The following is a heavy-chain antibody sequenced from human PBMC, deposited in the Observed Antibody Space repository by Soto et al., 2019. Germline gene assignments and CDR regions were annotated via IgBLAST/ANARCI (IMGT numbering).Heavy chain of an antibody. D-gene: IGHD4-17*01. J-gene: IGHJ6*02. CDR2: ISSSSSTI. CDR3: ARDSDYGDYLGGMDV. CDR1: GFTFSSYS. V-gene: IGHV3-48*01. Sequence: EVQLVESGGGLVQPGGSLRLSCAASGFTFSSYSMNWVRQAPGKGLEWVSYISSSSSTIYYADSVKGRFTISRDNAKNSLDLQMNSRRAEDTAVYYCARDSDYGDYLGGMDVWGQGTTVTVSS.